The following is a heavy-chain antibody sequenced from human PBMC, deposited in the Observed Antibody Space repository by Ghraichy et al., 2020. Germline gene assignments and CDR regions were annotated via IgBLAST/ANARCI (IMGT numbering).Heavy chain of an antibody. V-gene: IGHV4-39*01. CDR2: IYYSGST. D-gene: IGHD1-26*01. Sequence: SETLSLTCTVSGGSISSSSYYWGWIRQPPGKGLEWIGSIYYSGSTYYNPSLKSRVTISVDTSKNQFSLKLSSVTAADTAVYYCARLRIVGATPFDYWGQGTLVTVSS. CDR1: GGSISSSSYY. J-gene: IGHJ4*02. CDR3: ARLRIVGATPFDY.